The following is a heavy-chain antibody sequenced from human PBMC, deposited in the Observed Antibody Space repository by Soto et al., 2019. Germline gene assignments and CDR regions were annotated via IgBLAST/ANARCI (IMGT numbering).Heavy chain of an antibody. CDR1: GGSIRSYC. D-gene: IGHD2-2*01. CDR3: ARGVAIRPINCSSTSCYAGGYYYYYMDV. Sequence: SETLSLTCTVSGGSIRSYCWTWIRQPPGKGQEWIGEINHSGSTNYNPSLKSRVTISVDTSKNQFSLKLSSVTAADTAVYYCARGVAIRPINCSSTSCYAGGYYYYYMDVWGKGTTVTVSS. CDR2: INHSGST. J-gene: IGHJ6*03. V-gene: IGHV4-34*01.